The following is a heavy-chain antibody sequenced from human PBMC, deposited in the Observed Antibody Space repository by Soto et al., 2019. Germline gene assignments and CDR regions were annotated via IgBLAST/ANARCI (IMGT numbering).Heavy chain of an antibody. CDR1: DFTFSNYW. CDR3: ARSPSSGWYYFDY. V-gene: IGHV3-74*01. J-gene: IGHJ4*02. Sequence: EVQLVESGGGVVQPGGSLRLSCAASDFTFSNYWMYWVRQAPGKGLVWVSRIKSDGSSTSYADSVEGRVTISRDNAKNTLYLQMNSLRGEDTAVYYCARSPSSGWYYFDYWGQGALVTVSS. CDR2: IKSDGSST. D-gene: IGHD6-19*01.